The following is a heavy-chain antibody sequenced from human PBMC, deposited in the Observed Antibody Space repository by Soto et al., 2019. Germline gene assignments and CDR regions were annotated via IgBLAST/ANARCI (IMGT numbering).Heavy chain of an antibody. Sequence: TSETLSLTCTVSDDSIITYYWSWIRQPPGKGLEWIGYIYYGGTTNYSPSLKSRVTISVDTSKKQFSLNLSSVTAADTAVYYCVRHYCSGGSCHWAYWGPGTLVTVSS. CDR2: IYYGGTT. V-gene: IGHV4-59*08. J-gene: IGHJ4*02. D-gene: IGHD2-15*01. CDR1: DDSIITYY. CDR3: VRHYCSGGSCHWAY.